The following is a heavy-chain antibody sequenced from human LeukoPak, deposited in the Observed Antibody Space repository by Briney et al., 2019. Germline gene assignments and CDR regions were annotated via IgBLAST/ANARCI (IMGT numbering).Heavy chain of an antibody. CDR2: IYTSGST. V-gene: IGHV4-4*07. J-gene: IGHJ4*02. Sequence: PSETLSLTCTVSGGSITIYYWSWIRQPAGKGLEWIGRIYTSGSTNYNPSLKSRVTMSVDTSKNQFSLKLSSVTAADTAVYYCARDRFRGSYLDYWGQGTLVTVSS. CDR1: GGSITIYY. CDR3: ARDRFRGSYLDY. D-gene: IGHD1-26*01.